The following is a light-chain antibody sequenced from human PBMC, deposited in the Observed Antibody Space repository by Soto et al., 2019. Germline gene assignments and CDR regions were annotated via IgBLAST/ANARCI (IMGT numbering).Light chain of an antibody. CDR3: MQAFQAPWT. CDR1: QSLLQINGYNY. CDR2: LGS. Sequence: DIVLTQSPLSLPVTPGEPASISCRSSQSLLQINGYNYLDWYLQKPGQSPHLLIYLGSNRASGVPDRFSCSGSGTDFTLKNSRVEAEDVGVYYCMQAFQAPWTVGQGTKVDIK. V-gene: IGKV2-28*01. J-gene: IGKJ1*01.